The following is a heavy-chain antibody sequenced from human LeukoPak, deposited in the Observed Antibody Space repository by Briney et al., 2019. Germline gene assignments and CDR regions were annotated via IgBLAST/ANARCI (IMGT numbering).Heavy chain of an antibody. CDR1: GFTFSNYW. J-gene: IGHJ4*02. Sequence: GGSLRLSCAASGFTFSNYWMSWVRQAPGKGLEWVANIKQDGSEKYYVDSAKGRFTISRDNAKNSLYLQMNSLRADDTAVYYCARGGRAYGDWGRGTLVTVSS. D-gene: IGHD3-16*01. CDR3: ARGGRAYGD. CDR2: IKQDGSEK. V-gene: IGHV3-7*04.